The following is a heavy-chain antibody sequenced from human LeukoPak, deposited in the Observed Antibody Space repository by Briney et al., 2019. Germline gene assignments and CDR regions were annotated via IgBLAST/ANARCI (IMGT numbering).Heavy chain of an antibody. J-gene: IGHJ4*02. CDR2: IYYSGST. CDR3: ARDPRSIAAGFDY. V-gene: IGHV4-39*07. Sequence: SETLSLTCTVSGGSISSSSYYWGWIRQPPGKGLEWIGSIYYSGSTYYNPSLKSRVTISVDTSKNQFSLKLGSVTAADTAVYYCARDPRSIAAGFDYWGQGTLVTVSS. CDR1: GGSISSSSYY. D-gene: IGHD6-6*01.